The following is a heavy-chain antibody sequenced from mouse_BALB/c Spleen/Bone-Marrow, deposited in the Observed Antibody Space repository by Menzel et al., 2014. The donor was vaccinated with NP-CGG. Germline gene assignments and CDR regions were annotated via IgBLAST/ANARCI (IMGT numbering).Heavy chain of an antibody. Sequence: EVKLMESGPELVKPGASVKMSCKASGYTFTDYYMDWVKQSHGESFEWIGRVNPYNGGTSYNQKFKGKATLTVDKSSSTAYMELNSLTSEDSAVYYCARPPYYGNYVDYWGQGNTLTVSS. CDR3: ARPPYYGNYVDY. CDR1: GYTFTDYY. CDR2: VNPYNGGT. V-gene: IGHV1-19*01. J-gene: IGHJ2*01. D-gene: IGHD2-10*01.